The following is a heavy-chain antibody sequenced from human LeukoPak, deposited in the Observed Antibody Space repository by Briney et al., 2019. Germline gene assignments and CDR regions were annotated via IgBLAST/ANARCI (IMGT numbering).Heavy chain of an antibody. V-gene: IGHV4-38-2*02. CDR3: ARDRLQLQS. J-gene: IGHJ5*02. Sequence: SETLSLTCTVSGYSISSGYLWGWIRQPPGKGLEWIGSIDGSGSSYYNPSLKSRVTISVDTSKNQFSLKLSSMTAADTAVYYCARDRLQLQSWGQGTLVTVSS. CDR1: GYSISSGYL. D-gene: IGHD1-1*01. CDR2: IDGSGSS.